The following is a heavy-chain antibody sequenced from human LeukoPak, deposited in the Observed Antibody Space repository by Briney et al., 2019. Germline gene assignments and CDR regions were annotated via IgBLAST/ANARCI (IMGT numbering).Heavy chain of an antibody. J-gene: IGHJ5*02. D-gene: IGHD3-16*01. V-gene: IGHV3-23*01. CDR3: GKDPADWGIGVPSGPPDH. CDR2: ISGNGGST. CDR1: GFTFTKSA. Sequence: GGSLRLSCEASGFTFTKSAMHWVRLPPGKGLQWVAAISGNGGSTFYADSVRGRFTISRDNSKSTTYLQMSGLRVDDTAIYYCGKDPADWGIGVPSGPPDHWGQGSLVAVSS.